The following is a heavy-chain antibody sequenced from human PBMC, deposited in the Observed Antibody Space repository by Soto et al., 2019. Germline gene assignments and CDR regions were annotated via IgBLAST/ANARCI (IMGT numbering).Heavy chain of an antibody. V-gene: IGHV3-30-3*01. CDR2: ISYDGSNK. Sequence: QVQLVESGGGVVQPGRSLRLSCAASGFTFSSYAMHWVRQAPGKGLEWVAVISYDGSNKYYADSVKGRFTISRDNSKNALYLQMNSLRAEDTAVYYCARDFEVGYCSGGSCYSGSSWFDPWGQGTLVTVSS. CDR3: ARDFEVGYCSGGSCYSGSSWFDP. CDR1: GFTFSSYA. D-gene: IGHD2-15*01. J-gene: IGHJ5*02.